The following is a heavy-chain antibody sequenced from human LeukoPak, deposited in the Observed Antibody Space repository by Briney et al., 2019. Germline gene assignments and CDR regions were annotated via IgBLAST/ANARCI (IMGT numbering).Heavy chain of an antibody. D-gene: IGHD2-2*01. V-gene: IGHV4-59*05. CDR3: ARIVPATAIVDY. Sequence: PSETLSLTCTVSGGSISSYYWSWIRQPAGKGLEWIGSIYYSGSTYYNPSLKSRVTISVDTSKNQFSLKLSSVTAADTAVYYCARIVPATAIVDYWGQGTLVTVSS. CDR2: IYYSGST. CDR1: GGSISSYY. J-gene: IGHJ4*02.